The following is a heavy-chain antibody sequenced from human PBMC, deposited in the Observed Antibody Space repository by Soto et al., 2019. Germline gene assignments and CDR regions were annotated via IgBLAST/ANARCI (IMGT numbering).Heavy chain of an antibody. Sequence: EVQLLESGGDLVQPGGSLRLSCAASGFTLSTYAMNWVRQAPGKGLEWVSSIRENSGSTDYADSVKGRFTISRDNSKNTLYLQMSSLSADDTAVYYCAKCQVVPGASGWCNYFDPWGQGTLVTVSS. CDR2: IRENSGST. J-gene: IGHJ5*02. CDR3: AKCQVVPGASGWCNYFDP. CDR1: GFTLSTYA. V-gene: IGHV3-23*01. D-gene: IGHD2-2*01.